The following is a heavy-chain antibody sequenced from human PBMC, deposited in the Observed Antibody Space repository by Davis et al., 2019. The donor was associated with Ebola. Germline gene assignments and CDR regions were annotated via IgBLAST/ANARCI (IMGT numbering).Heavy chain of an antibody. CDR2: INAGNGYT. CDR3: ARDRYSDGSGYFFEQSH. D-gene: IGHD3-22*01. V-gene: IGHV1-3*01. Sequence: ASVKVSCKASGGTFSSYAISWARQAPGQRLEWMGWINAGNGYTKYSLKFRGRVTITKDTSASTAYMELSSLRSEDTAVYYCARDRYSDGSGYFFEQSHWGQGTLVTVSS. J-gene: IGHJ4*02. CDR1: GGTFSSYA.